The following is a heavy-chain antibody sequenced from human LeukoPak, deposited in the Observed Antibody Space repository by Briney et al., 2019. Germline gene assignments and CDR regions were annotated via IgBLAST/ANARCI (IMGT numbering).Heavy chain of an antibody. J-gene: IGHJ4*02. CDR2: LYFSGRN. D-gene: IGHD1-26*01. CDR1: GGSISSSSYY. Sequence: SETLSLTCSVSGGSISSSSYYWGWIRQPPGKGLEWLVSLYFSGRNYYNPSLKSRLTTSVDMSKNQFSLKLSSVTAADTAVYYCVRQGRILGATIAYWGQGKLVTVSS. V-gene: IGHV4-39*01. CDR3: VRQGRILGATIAY.